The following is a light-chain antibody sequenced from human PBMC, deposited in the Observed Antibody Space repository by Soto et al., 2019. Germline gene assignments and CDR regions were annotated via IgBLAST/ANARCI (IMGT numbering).Light chain of an antibody. Sequence: QSVMTQPPSVSAAPGQRVTISCSGSSSNIGGNSVSWYQQLPGTAPKLLIYDDDKRPSGIPDRFSGSKSGTSATLGITGFQTGDAADYYCGSWDSRLSAYVFGTGTKLTVL. V-gene: IGLV1-51*01. CDR2: DDD. CDR1: SSNIGGNS. CDR3: GSWDSRLSAYV. J-gene: IGLJ1*01.